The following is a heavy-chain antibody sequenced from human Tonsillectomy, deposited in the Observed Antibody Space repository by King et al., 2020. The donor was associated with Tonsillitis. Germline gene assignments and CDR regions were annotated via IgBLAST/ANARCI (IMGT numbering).Heavy chain of an antibody. CDR2: IYYSGNT. CDR1: GGSISSGDYY. D-gene: IGHD3-9*01. CDR3: ARDPFDDAFDV. J-gene: IGHJ3*01. V-gene: IGHV4-30-4*01. Sequence: VQLQESGPGLVKPSQTLSLTCTVSGGSISSGDYYWSWLRQPPGKGLEWIGYIYYSGNTYYNPSLKSRVTISVDTSKNQFSLKLSSVTAADTAVYYCARDPFDDAFDVWGQGTMVTVSS.